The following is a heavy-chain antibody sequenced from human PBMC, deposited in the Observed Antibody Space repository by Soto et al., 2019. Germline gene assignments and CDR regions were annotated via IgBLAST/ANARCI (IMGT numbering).Heavy chain of an antibody. CDR1: GFTVNNNY. CDR2: IYSGGTT. Sequence: GGSLRLSCAASGFTVNNNYMCWVRQAPGKGLEWVSVIYSGGTTYYADSVKGRFTISTDSSKNTLYLQMNSLRAEDTAVYYCARGWIASNLYYYDYWGQGTLVTVSS. CDR3: ARGWIASNLYYYDY. J-gene: IGHJ4*02. V-gene: IGHV3-53*01. D-gene: IGHD2-2*03.